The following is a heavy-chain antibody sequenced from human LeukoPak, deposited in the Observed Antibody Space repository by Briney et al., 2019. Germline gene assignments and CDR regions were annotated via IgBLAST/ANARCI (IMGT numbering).Heavy chain of an antibody. CDR1: GYSISSGYY. Sequence: PSETLSLTCAVSGYSISSGYYWGWIRQPPGKGLEWIGEVNHSGSTNYNPSLKSRVTISVDTSKNQFSLKLSSVTAADTAVYYCARRTWFGRGPNWFDPWGQGTLVTVSS. CDR2: VNHSGST. J-gene: IGHJ5*02. D-gene: IGHD3-10*01. CDR3: ARRTWFGRGPNWFDP. V-gene: IGHV4-38-2*01.